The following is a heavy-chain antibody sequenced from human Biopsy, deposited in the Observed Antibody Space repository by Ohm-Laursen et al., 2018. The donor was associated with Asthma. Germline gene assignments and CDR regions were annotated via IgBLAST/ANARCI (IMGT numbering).Heavy chain of an antibody. CDR3: VRGSSSWHHGPFHYYYGLDV. CDR1: GGYMRSGNYY. J-gene: IGHJ6*02. CDR2: IYYSGTT. Sequence: TLSLTCGLSSGSGGYMRSGNYYWGWIRQPPGKGLEWIGSIYYSGTTYYNPSLESRFTVSADTSKNQFSLKLTSVTAADTAVYYCVRGSSSWHHGPFHYYYGLDVWGQGTTATVSS. V-gene: IGHV4-39*01. D-gene: IGHD6-13*01.